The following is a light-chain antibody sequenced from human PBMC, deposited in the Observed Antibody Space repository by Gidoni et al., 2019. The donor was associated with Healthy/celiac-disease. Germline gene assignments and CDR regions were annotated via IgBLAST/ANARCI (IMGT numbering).Light chain of an antibody. V-gene: IGLV1-44*01. J-gene: IGLJ3*02. CDR2: SNN. CDR1: SSNIGSNT. Sequence: QSVLTQPPSASGPPGPRVTISCSGSSSNIGSNTVNWYQQLPGTAPKLLIYSNNQRPSGVPDRFSGSKSGTSASLAISGLQSEDEADYYCAAWDDSLNAWVFGGGTKLTVL. CDR3: AAWDDSLNAWV.